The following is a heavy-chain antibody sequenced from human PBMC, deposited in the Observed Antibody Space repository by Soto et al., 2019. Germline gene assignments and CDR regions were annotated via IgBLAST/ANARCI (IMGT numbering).Heavy chain of an antibody. J-gene: IGHJ4*02. CDR1: GFSLSTSGVG. V-gene: IGHV2-5*02. Sequence: QITLKESGPTLVKPTQTLTLTCTFSGFSLSTSGVGVGWIRQPPGKALEWLALIYWDDDKRYSPSLKSRLTISKDTSKNQAVLTRTNMDPLDTATYYCAHSGGYGSGHPPFDYWGQGTLVTVSS. CDR3: AHSGGYGSGHPPFDY. D-gene: IGHD3-10*01. CDR2: IYWDDDK.